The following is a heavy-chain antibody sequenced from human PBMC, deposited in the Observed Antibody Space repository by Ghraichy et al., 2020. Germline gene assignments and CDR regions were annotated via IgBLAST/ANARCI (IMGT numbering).Heavy chain of an antibody. D-gene: IGHD6-19*01. Sequence: TLSLTCAVYGGSFSGYYWSWIRQPPGKGLEWIGEINHSGSTNYNPSLKSRVTILVDTSKNQFSLKLSSVTAADTAVYYCARQVPIAVAGTSNWRPYYFDYWGQGTLVTVSS. CDR1: GGSFSGYY. V-gene: IGHV4-34*01. J-gene: IGHJ4*02. CDR2: INHSGST. CDR3: ARQVPIAVAGTSNWRPYYFDY.